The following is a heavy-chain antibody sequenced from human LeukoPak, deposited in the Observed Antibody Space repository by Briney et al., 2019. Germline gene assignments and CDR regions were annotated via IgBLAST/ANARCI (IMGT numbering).Heavy chain of an antibody. J-gene: IGHJ4*02. V-gene: IGHV3-30*02. D-gene: IGHD4/OR15-4a*01. Sequence: GGSLRLSCAASGFTFSSYEMNWVRQAPGKGLDWVAFIRYDGTNKYYADSVKGRFTISRDNSKNTLYLQMNSLRPEDTAVYYCAKGAPMVPFEYWGQGTLVTVSS. CDR2: IRYDGTNK. CDR1: GFTFSSYE. CDR3: AKGAPMVPFEY.